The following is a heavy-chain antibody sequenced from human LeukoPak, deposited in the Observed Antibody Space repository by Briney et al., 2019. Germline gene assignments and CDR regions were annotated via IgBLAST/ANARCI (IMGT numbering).Heavy chain of an antibody. D-gene: IGHD4-17*01. CDR1: GGSISSTYYY. Sequence: PSETLSLTCTVSGGSISSTYYYWGWIRQPPGKGLEWIGNFHYSGSNSYNPSLKSRVTISVDTSKNQFSLKLSSVTAADTAVYYCAKSTMTTSLFFDYWGQGTLVTVSS. CDR2: FHYSGSN. V-gene: IGHV4-39*07. J-gene: IGHJ4*02. CDR3: AKSTMTTSLFFDY.